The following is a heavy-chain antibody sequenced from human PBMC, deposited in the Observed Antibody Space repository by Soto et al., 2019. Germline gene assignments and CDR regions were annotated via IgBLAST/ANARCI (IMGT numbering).Heavy chain of an antibody. J-gene: IGHJ4*02. Sequence: EVQLVESGGGLVQPGGSLRLSCAALGFALSDHYMDWIRQAPGKGLEWVGRTKNKANRYTTEYAASVKGGFTISRDDSENSVYLQMNSLKTEDTAVYYCVRLDSGSPDYWGQGTLVTVSS. D-gene: IGHD1-26*01. CDR3: VRLDSGSPDY. CDR1: GFALSDHY. CDR2: TKNKANRYTT. V-gene: IGHV3-72*01.